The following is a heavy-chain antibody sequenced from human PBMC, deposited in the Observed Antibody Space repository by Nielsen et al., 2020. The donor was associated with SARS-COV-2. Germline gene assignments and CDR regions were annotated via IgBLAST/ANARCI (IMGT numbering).Heavy chain of an antibody. D-gene: IGHD3-3*01. CDR2: IYYSGST. Sequence: SETLSLTCTVSGGSISSGDHYWSWIRQHPGKGLEWIGYIYYSGSTYYNPSLKSRVTISVDTSKNQFSLKLSSVTAADTALYYCARERVGGITIFGVVTRYGMDVWGQGTTVTVSS. J-gene: IGHJ6*02. V-gene: IGHV4-30-4*08. CDR1: GGSISSGDHY. CDR3: ARERVGGITIFGVVTRYGMDV.